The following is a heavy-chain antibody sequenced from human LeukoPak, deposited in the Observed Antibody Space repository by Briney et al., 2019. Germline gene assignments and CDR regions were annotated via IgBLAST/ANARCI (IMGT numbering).Heavy chain of an antibody. Sequence: GGSLRLSCAASGFTFDDYGMSWVRQAPGKGLEWVSGINWNGGSTGYADSVKGRFTISRDNAKNSLYLQMNSLRAEDTAVYYCARVEGDYYGSGSIGYWGQGTLVTVSS. CDR2: INWNGGST. CDR3: ARVEGDYYGSGSIGY. D-gene: IGHD3-10*01. J-gene: IGHJ4*02. CDR1: GFTFDDYG. V-gene: IGHV3-20*04.